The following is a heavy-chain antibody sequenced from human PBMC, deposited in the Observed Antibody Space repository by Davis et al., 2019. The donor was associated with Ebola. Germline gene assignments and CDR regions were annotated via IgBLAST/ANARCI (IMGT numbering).Heavy chain of an antibody. CDR1: GFTFSSYW. J-gene: IGHJ4*02. CDR2: IKQDGSEK. D-gene: IGHD5-24*01. Sequence: GESLKISCAASGFTFSSYWMSWVRQAPGKGLEWVANIKQDGSEKYYVDSVKGRFTISRDNAKNSLYLQMNSLRVEDTAVYYCAGEMATIIGYWGQGTLVTVSS. CDR3: AGEMATIIGY. V-gene: IGHV3-7*03.